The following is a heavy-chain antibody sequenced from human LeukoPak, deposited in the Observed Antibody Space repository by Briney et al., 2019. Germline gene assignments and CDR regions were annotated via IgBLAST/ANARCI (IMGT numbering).Heavy chain of an antibody. CDR1: GYTFTSYG. V-gene: IGHV1-18*01. CDR3: ARGLRWWGSYYGLGHHDSYAFDI. CDR2: ISAYNGNT. J-gene: IGHJ3*02. D-gene: IGHD1-26*01. Sequence: ASVKVSCKATGYTFTSYGISWVRQAPGQGLEWMGWISAYNGNTNYAQKLQGRVTMTTDTSTSTAYMELRSLRSDDTAVYYCARGLRWWGSYYGLGHHDSYAFDIWGQGTMVTVSS.